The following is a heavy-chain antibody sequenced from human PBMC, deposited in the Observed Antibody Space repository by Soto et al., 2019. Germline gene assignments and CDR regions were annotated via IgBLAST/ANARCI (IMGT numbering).Heavy chain of an antibody. D-gene: IGHD4-17*01. CDR2: VYHSGRT. J-gene: IGHJ6*02. CDR1: GGSISSSNW. CDR3: ERDRHGDHDGMDV. V-gene: IGHV4-4*02. Sequence: QVQLQESGPGLVKPSETLSLTCAVSGGSISSSNWWSWVRQAPGKGLEWIGEVYHSGRTNYSPSPRRRVTPSVDKSKTPVSLTPILGPAADTAVYSCERDRHGDHDGMDVGGQGTTVTVSS.